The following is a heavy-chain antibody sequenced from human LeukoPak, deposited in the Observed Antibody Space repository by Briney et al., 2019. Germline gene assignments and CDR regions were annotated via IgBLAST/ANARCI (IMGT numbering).Heavy chain of an antibody. Sequence: GSSVKVSCKASGGTFSSYAISWVRQAPGQGLEWMGGIIPIFGTANYAQKFQGRVTITADESTSTAYMELSSLGSEDTAVYYCARDRIGSDYVWGSYRPMDYWGQGTLVTVSS. CDR1: GGTFSSYA. CDR2: IIPIFGTA. D-gene: IGHD3-16*02. CDR3: ARDRIGSDYVWGSYRPMDY. V-gene: IGHV1-69*01. J-gene: IGHJ4*02.